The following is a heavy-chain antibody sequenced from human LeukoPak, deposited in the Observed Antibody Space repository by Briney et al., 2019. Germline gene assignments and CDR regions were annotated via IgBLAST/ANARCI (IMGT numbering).Heavy chain of an antibody. Sequence: GGSLRLPCAACGFTFSSYSMLWVRQAPGKGVVGVSYISSSSSTIYCARSVKGRFTIARDNAKNSLYLQMNSLRDEDTAVYYCARDETSYYDFWSGYYIPGFGPWGQGTLVTVSS. CDR2: ISSSSSTI. CDR1: GFTFSSYS. V-gene: IGHV3-48*02. CDR3: ARDETSYYDFWSGYYIPGFGP. D-gene: IGHD3-3*01. J-gene: IGHJ5*02.